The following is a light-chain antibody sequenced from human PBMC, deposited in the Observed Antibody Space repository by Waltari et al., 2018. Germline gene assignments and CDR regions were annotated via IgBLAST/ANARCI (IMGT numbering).Light chain of an antibody. J-gene: IGLJ3*02. V-gene: IGLV8-61*01. CDR2: KAN. CDR3: ALYMGSGIWV. Sequence: QTVVTQEPSLSVTPAGTVTLTCSLSSRFLSTTHHPTGYQQTPGPAPRTLVYKANARSSGVPDLFSGSILGNTAALTITGAQADDESDYYCALYMGSGIWVFGGGTRLTVL. CDR1: SRFLSTTHH.